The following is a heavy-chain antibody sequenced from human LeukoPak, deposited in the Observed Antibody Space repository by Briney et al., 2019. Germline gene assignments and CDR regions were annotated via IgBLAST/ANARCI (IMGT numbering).Heavy chain of an antibody. V-gene: IGHV3-21*01. CDR3: ARTADYGDYALDY. D-gene: IGHD4-17*01. J-gene: IGHJ4*02. CDR2: ISSSRSYI. CDR1: GLTLSCFS. Sequence: PGGSLRLSCAASGLTLSCFSMNWVRQAQGKGLEWVSAISSSRSYIYYADSVKGRFTISTDNAKNSLYLQMNSLRAEDTAVYYCARTADYGDYALDYWGQGTLVTVSS.